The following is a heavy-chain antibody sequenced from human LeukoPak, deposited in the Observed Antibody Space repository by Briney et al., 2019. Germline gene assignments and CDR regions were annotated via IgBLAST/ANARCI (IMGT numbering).Heavy chain of an antibody. CDR2: TNPSGGST. D-gene: IGHD3-3*01. CDR1: GYTFTSYY. V-gene: IGHV1-46*01. J-gene: IGHJ5*02. CDR3: ARGRLRFLEWLTNNWFDP. Sequence: ASVKVSCKASGYTFTSYYMHWVRQAPGQGLEWMGITNPSGGSTSYAQKFQGRVTMTRDTSTSTVYMELSSLRSEDTAVYYCARGRLRFLEWLTNNWFDPWGQGTLVTVSS.